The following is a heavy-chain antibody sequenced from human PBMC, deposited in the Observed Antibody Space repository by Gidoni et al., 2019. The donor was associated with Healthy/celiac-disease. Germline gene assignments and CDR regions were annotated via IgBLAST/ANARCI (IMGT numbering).Heavy chain of an antibody. CDR3: ARDTGYSGYDLGY. V-gene: IGHV3-11*06. D-gene: IGHD5-12*01. J-gene: IGHJ4*02. Sequence: FTISRDNAKNSLYLQMNSLRAEDTAVYYCARDTGYSGYDLGYWGQGTLVTVSS.